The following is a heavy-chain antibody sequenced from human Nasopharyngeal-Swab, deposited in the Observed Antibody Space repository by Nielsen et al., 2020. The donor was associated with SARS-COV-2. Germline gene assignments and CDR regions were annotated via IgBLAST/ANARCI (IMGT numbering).Heavy chain of an antibody. CDR2: ISGSGGST. V-gene: IGHV3-23*01. Sequence: GASLKISCAASGFTFSSYAMSWVRQAPGKGLEGVSAISGSGGSTYYADSVKGRFTISRDNSKNTLYLQMNSLRAEDTAVYYCAKGGSAEWLAFSYYGMDVWGQGTTVTVSS. J-gene: IGHJ6*02. CDR1: GFTFSSYA. CDR3: AKGGSAEWLAFSYYGMDV. D-gene: IGHD6-19*01.